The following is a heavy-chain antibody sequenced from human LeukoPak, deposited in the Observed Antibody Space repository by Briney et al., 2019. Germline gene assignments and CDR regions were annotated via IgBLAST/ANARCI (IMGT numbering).Heavy chain of an antibody. CDR1: GFSLSTSGVG. CDR3: AHYSYYDSSGYYLDY. V-gene: IGHV2-5*02. CDR2: IYWDDDK. J-gene: IGHJ4*02. Sequence: SGPTLVKPTQTLTLTCTFSGFSLSTSGVGVDWIRQPPGKALEWLALIYWDDDKRYSPSLKSRLTITKDTSKNQVVLTMTNMDPVDTATYYCAHYSYYDSSGYYLDYWGQGTLVTVPS. D-gene: IGHD3-22*01.